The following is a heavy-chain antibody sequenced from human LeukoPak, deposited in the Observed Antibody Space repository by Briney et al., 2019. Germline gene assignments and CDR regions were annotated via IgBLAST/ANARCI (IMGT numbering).Heavy chain of an antibody. Sequence: QSGGSLRLSCAASGFTFSRHNMNWVRQAPGKGPEWVSYISSSSSTIYYADSVKGRFTISRDNAKNSLCLQMNSLRDEDTAVYYCARDLRLDYWGQGALVTVSS. CDR3: ARDLRLDY. CDR2: ISSSSSTI. V-gene: IGHV3-48*02. CDR1: GFTFSRHN. J-gene: IGHJ4*02.